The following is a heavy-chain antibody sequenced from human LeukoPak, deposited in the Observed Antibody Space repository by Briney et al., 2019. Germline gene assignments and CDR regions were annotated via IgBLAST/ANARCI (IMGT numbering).Heavy chain of an antibody. J-gene: IGHJ3*02. CDR3: ARDLDITALHWAYGQRGAFDI. V-gene: IGHV7-4-1*02. D-gene: IGHD1-14*01. Sequence: ASVKVSCKASGYTFTSYAMNWVRQAPGQGLEWMGWINTNTGNPTYAQGFTGRFVFSLDTSVSTAYLQISSLKAEDTAVYYCARDLDITALHWAYGQRGAFDIWGQGTMVTVSS. CDR2: INTNTGNP. CDR1: GYTFTSYA.